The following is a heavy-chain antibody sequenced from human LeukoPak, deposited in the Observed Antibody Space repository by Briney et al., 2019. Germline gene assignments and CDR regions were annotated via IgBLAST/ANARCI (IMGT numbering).Heavy chain of an antibody. V-gene: IGHV3-53*01. CDR3: ATLRGLRIFDY. D-gene: IGHD5-12*01. J-gene: IGHJ4*02. CDR2: IYTDGRT. CDR1: GITVSSNY. Sequence: GGSLSLSCAASGITVSSNYMSWVRQAPGKGLEWVSLIYTDGRTFYADSVKGRFTISRDTSKNTLYLQMNSLRAEDTAVYYCATLRGLRIFDYWGQGTQVTVSS.